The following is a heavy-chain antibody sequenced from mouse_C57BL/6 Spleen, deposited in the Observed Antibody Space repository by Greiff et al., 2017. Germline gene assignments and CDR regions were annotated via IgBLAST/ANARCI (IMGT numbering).Heavy chain of an antibody. Sequence: VQLQQSGPELVKPGASVKISCKASGYSFTGYYMNWVKRSPEKSLEWIGEINPSTGGTTYNQKFKAKATLTVDKSSSTAYMQLKSLTSEDSAVYYCARSPNWAFDYWGQGTTLTVSS. CDR2: INPSTGGT. D-gene: IGHD4-1*01. J-gene: IGHJ2*01. CDR1: GYSFTGYY. CDR3: ARSPNWAFDY. V-gene: IGHV1-42*01.